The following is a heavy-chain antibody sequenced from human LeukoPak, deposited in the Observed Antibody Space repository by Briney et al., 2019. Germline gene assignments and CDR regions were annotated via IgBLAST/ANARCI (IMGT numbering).Heavy chain of an antibody. Sequence: SETLSLTCTVSGGYINSHYWGWIRQPPGKVLEYIGYISYTGSAIYSPSLESRVTISIDTSKKQFSLNLRSVNTADTVVYYCARVDLGGSGYFFDLWGQGALVTVSS. CDR2: ISYTGSA. CDR3: ARVDLGGSGYFFDL. V-gene: IGHV4-59*11. CDR1: GGYINSHY. J-gene: IGHJ4*02. D-gene: IGHD3-22*01.